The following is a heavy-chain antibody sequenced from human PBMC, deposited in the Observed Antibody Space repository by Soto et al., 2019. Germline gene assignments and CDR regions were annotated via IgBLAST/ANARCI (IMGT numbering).Heavy chain of an antibody. Sequence: EVQLVESGGGLVQPGGSLRLSCAASGFTVSNNYMRWVRQAPGKGLEWVSLIYSGGATYYADSVKGRFTISRDNSKNTLYLQMTSLSAEDTAVYYCARAGTHNGVGGQGILVTVSS. J-gene: IGHJ4*02. D-gene: IGHD1-1*01. V-gene: IGHV3-66*01. CDR2: IYSGGAT. CDR3: ARAGTHNGV. CDR1: GFTVSNNY.